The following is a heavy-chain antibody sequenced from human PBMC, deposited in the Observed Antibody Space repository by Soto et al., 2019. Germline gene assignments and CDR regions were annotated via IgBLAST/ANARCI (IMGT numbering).Heavy chain of an antibody. CDR3: ARIPRYSFPTSDDLDS. J-gene: IGHJ4*02. D-gene: IGHD5-18*01. CDR1: GGTFSSYA. Sequence: SVKVSCKASGGTFSSYAISWVRQAPGQGLGWMGGIIPIFGTANYAQKFQGRVTITADESTSTAYMELNSLTSEDTAVYYCARIPRYSFPTSDDLDSWGQGTLVTVSS. V-gene: IGHV1-69*13. CDR2: IIPIFGTA.